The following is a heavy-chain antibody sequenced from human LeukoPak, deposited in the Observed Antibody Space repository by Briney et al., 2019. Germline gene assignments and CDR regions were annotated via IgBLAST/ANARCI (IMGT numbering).Heavy chain of an antibody. Sequence: SETLSLTCTVSGGSISSSSHYWGWIRQPPGKGLEWIGSIYYSGNTYYNPSLKSRVTISADTSKDQFSLRLSSVTAADTAVYYCARAPPYCRGGSCYSRYRFDPWGQGTLVTVSS. CDR3: ARAPPYCRGGSCYSRYRFDP. CDR2: IYYSGNT. D-gene: IGHD2-15*01. J-gene: IGHJ5*02. V-gene: IGHV4-39*07. CDR1: GGSISSSSHY.